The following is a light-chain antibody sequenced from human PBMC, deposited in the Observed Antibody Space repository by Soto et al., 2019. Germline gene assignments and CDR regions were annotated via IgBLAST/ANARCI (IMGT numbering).Light chain of an antibody. V-gene: IGKV3-15*01. CDR1: QSIGNK. CDR3: QQHTNWPPYT. CDR2: GAS. J-gene: IGKJ2*01. Sequence: EVMMTQSPGTLSVSPGERATLSCRASQSIGNKLAWYQQKPGQAPRLLIYGASTRAIGIAARFSGSGSETDFTLTISSLQPEDFAIYYCQQHTNWPPYTFGQGTKLEIK.